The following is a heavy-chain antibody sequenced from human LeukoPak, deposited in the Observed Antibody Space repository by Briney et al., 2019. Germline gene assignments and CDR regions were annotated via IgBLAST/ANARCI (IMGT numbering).Heavy chain of an antibody. CDR3: ARDRSEDDSSGYIHRDFDR. Sequence: GGSLRLSCAASGFSFANYGMHWVRQAPGKELEWVAFMRYDGTKTYNADSVRGRFTISRDNSGDTLYLQMNSLRPEDTAVYYCARDRSEDDSSGYIHRDFDRWGQGTLVIVSS. CDR1: GFSFANYG. CDR2: MRYDGTKT. J-gene: IGHJ4*02. D-gene: IGHD3-22*01. V-gene: IGHV3-30*02.